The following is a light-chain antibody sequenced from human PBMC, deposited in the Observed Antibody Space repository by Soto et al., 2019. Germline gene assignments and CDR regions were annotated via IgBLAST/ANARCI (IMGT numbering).Light chain of an antibody. V-gene: IGLV2-14*01. CDR2: EVR. CDR1: NRHIGAYNL. CDR3: SSYTTTSTLL. J-gene: IGLJ3*02. Sequence: QSALTQPASVSGSLGQSITISCTGSNRHIGAYNLVSWYQQYPDTAPKLIIYEVRNRPSGVSYRFTGSRSGNTASLTISALQADDESTFYCSSYTTTSTLLFGGGTQLTVL.